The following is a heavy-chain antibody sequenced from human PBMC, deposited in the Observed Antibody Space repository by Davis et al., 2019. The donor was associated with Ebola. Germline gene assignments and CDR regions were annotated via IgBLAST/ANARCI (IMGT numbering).Heavy chain of an antibody. J-gene: IGHJ4*02. V-gene: IGHV4-34*01. CDR1: VGSFSDYY. D-gene: IGHD5-18*01. Sequence: MPSETLSLTCAVYVGSFSDYYWSWIRQPPGKGLEWIGEINHGGSTKYNPSLRSRVTISVDTSKNQFFLKVSSVTAADTAVYYCARRRGYSYGYLYWGQGTLVTVSS. CDR3: ARRRGYSYGYLY. CDR2: INHGGST.